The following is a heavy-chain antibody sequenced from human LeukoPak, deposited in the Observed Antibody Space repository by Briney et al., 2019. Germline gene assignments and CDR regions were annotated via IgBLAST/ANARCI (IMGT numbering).Heavy chain of an antibody. CDR1: GGSISSGSYY. Sequence: PSQTLSLTCTVSGGSISSGSYYWSWIRQPAGKGLEWIGRIYTSGSTNYNPSLKSRVTISVDTSKNQFSLKLSSVTAADTAVYYCAREYSSGYAEKHFDYWGQGTLVTVSS. V-gene: IGHV4-61*02. D-gene: IGHD3-22*01. J-gene: IGHJ4*02. CDR3: AREYSSGYAEKHFDY. CDR2: IYTSGST.